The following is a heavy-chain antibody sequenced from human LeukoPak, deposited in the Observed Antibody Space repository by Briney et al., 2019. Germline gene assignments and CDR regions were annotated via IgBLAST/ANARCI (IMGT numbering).Heavy chain of an antibody. CDR1: GYTFTGYY. V-gene: IGHV1-2*06. Sequence: ASVKVSCKAPGYTFTGYYVHWVRQAPGQGLEWMGRINPSSGDTNYAQNFQGRVTMTRDTSISTAYMELSRLRSDDTAVYYCATTSGYFYYWGQGTLVTVSS. D-gene: IGHD1-26*01. J-gene: IGHJ4*02. CDR3: ATTSGYFYY. CDR2: INPSSGDT.